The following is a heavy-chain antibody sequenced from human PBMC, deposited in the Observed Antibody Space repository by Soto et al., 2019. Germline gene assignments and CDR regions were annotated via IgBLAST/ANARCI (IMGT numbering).Heavy chain of an antibody. Sequence: SETLSLTCTVSGGSVSSGSYYWTWIRQPPGKGLEWIGYIYYSGSTNYNPSLKSRVTISLDTSNNQFSLRLSSVTAADTAVYYCARTFCSTTSWQAHDMDVWGQGTTVTVS. CDR3: ARTFCSTTSWQAHDMDV. CDR1: GGSVSSGSYY. V-gene: IGHV4-61*01. D-gene: IGHD2-2*01. CDR2: IYYSGST. J-gene: IGHJ6*02.